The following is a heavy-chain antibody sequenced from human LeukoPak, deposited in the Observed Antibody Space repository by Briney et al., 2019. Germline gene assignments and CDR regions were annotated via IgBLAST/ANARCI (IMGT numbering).Heavy chain of an antibody. J-gene: IGHJ3*01. D-gene: IGHD5-18*01. CDR1: GFTFSSYG. CDR2: IWYDGSNK. V-gene: IGHV3-33*01. Sequence: GGSLRLSCAASGFTFSSYGMHWVRQAPGKGLEWEADIWYDGSNKYYADSVKGRFTISRDNSKNTLYLQMNSLRAEDTAVYYCAREGRGYSYGYTLFWGQGTMVTVSS. CDR3: AREGRGYSYGYTLF.